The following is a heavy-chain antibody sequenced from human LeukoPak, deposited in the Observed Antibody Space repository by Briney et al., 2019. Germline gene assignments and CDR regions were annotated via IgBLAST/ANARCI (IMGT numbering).Heavy chain of an antibody. V-gene: IGHV3-23*01. D-gene: IGHD6-19*01. CDR3: TKELHVAVAVADYYYFYMDV. CDR1: GFAFSSFA. CDR2: INGGGNTT. J-gene: IGHJ6*03. Sequence: GGSLRLSCAASGFAFSSFAMGWVRQSPGKGLEWLSTINGGGNTTFYADSLKGRFTISGDNSKNTLYLHMDSLRPDDTAIYYCTKELHVAVAVADYYYFYMDVWGRGTAVTVSS.